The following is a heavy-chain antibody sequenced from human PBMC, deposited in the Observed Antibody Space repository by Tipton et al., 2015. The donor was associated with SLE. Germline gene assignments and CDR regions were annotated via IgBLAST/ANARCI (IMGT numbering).Heavy chain of an antibody. Sequence: TLSLTCAVYGGSFSGYYCSWIRQPPGKGLEWIGEINHSGSTNYNPSLKSRVTISVDTSEDQFSLKLYSGTAADTAVYYCARYVAGTTRYYFDCWGQGPLVTVSS. V-gene: IGHV4-34*01. J-gene: IGHJ4*02. CDR3: ARYVAGTTRYYFDC. CDR2: INHSGST. CDR1: GGSFSGYY. D-gene: IGHD1-14*01.